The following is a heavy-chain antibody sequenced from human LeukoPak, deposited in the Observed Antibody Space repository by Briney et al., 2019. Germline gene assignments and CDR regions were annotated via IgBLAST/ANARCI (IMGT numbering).Heavy chain of an antibody. V-gene: IGHV4-34*01. CDR3: ARGRIAVATIGSYMDV. Sequence: SKALSLTCAVYGGSFSGYYWSWIRQPPGKGLEWIGEINHSGSTNYNPSLKSRVTISVDTSKNQFSLKLSSVTAADTAVYYCARGRIAVATIGSYMDVWGKGTTVTVSS. D-gene: IGHD5-12*01. J-gene: IGHJ6*03. CDR2: INHSGST. CDR1: GGSFSGYY.